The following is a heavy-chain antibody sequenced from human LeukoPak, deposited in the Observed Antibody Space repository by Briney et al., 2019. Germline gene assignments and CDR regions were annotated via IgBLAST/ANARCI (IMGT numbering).Heavy chain of an antibody. CDR2: IYYSGST. V-gene: IGHV4-31*03. J-gene: IGHJ4*02. D-gene: IGHD5-18*01. Sequence: SETLSLTCSVSGDSISRYYWSWIRQHPGKGLEWIGYIYYSGSTYYNPSLKSRVTISVDTSKNQFSLKLSSVTAADTAVYYCARDRPTSGYSYGFDYWGQGTLVTVSS. CDR1: GDSISRYY. CDR3: ARDRPTSGYSYGFDY.